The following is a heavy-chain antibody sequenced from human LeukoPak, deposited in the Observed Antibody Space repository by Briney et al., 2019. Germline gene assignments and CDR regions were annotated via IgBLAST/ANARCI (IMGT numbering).Heavy chain of an antibody. J-gene: IGHJ5*02. V-gene: IGHV1-18*01. D-gene: IGHD3-10*01. CDR3: ARVESSELLWFGELFCWFDP. CDR1: GYTFTSYG. CDR2: INVYGGNT. Sequence: AASVKVSCKASGYTFTSYGVSWVRQAPGQGLEWMGWINVYGGNTNYAQKLQGRVTMTTDTSTSTAYMEMRSLRSDDTAVYYCARVESSELLWFGELFCWFDPWGQGTLVTVSS.